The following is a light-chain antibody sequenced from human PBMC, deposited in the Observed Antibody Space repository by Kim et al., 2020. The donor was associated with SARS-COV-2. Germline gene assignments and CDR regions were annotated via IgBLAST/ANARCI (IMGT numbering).Light chain of an antibody. CDR1: SSNIGAEYG. CDR2: QNK. J-gene: IGLJ3*02. Sequence: QSVLTQPPSVSGAPGQRVIITCSGTSSNIGAEYGVQWYQQFPGRAPTLLIYQNKHRPSGVPDRFSGSRSDTSASLAIAGLLEEDEADYYCQSYDSSLSPSWLFGGGTQLTVL. V-gene: IGLV1-40*01. CDR3: QSYDSSLSPSWL.